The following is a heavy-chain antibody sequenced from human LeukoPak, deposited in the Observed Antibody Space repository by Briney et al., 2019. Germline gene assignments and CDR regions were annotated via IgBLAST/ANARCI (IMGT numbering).Heavy chain of an antibody. V-gene: IGHV4-30-2*01. CDR3: ARGAPPQN. J-gene: IGHJ4*02. CDR1: DGSISSGAYY. CDR2: ISHTGST. Sequence: SETLSLTCTVSDGSISSGAYYWTWIRQPPGKGLEWIGYISHTGSTYYNPSLKSRVTISIDTSKKHFSLKLTSVTAADTAVYYCARGAPPQNWGQGTLVTVSS.